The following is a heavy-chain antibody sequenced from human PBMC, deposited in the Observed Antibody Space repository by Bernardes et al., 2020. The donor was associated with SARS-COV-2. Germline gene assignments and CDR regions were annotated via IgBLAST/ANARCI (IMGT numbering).Heavy chain of an antibody. V-gene: IGHV3-30-3*01. CDR3: ARGGIFGAVKGGMDV. D-gene: IGHD3-3*01. CDR1: GFTFSDTA. Sequence: GGSLILSCAASGFTFSDTALHWVRQAPGKGLEWVAVISYDGSNKYYADSVKGRFTISRDNSKDTLYLQMNGLRDEDTALYYCARGGIFGAVKGGMDVWGQGTTVTVSS. J-gene: IGHJ6*02. CDR2: ISYDGSNK.